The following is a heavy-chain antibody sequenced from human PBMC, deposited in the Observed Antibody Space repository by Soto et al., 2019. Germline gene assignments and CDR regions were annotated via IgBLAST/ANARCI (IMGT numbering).Heavy chain of an antibody. CDR3: ARDRGGYSGYGYYYYGMDV. CDR1: GGSISSGGYY. J-gene: IGHJ6*02. D-gene: IGHD5-12*01. CDR2: IYYSGST. Sequence: TTSETLSLTCTVSGGSISSGGYYWSWIRQHPGKGLEWIGYIYYSGSTYYNPSLKSRVTISVDTSKNQFSLKLSSVTAADTAVYYCARDRGGYSGYGYYYYGMDVWGQGTTVTVSS. V-gene: IGHV4-31*03.